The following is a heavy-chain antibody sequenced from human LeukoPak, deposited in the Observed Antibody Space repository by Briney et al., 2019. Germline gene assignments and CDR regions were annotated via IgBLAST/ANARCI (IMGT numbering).Heavy chain of an antibody. J-gene: IGHJ4*02. CDR3: ARARGAYLRY. Sequence: GGSLRLSCAASGFTFRHYAMHWVRQAPGKGLEWVAVVSYDGARIYYADSVKGRFAISRDNANSTLFLQMNSLTADDTALYYCARARGAYLRYWGQGTLVSVSS. D-gene: IGHD3-16*01. CDR1: GFTFRHYA. CDR2: VSYDGARI. V-gene: IGHV3-30*09.